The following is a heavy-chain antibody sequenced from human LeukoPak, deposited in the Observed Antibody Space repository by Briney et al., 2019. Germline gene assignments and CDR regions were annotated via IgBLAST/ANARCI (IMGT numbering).Heavy chain of an antibody. CDR3: ARDRCSSTNCRSRDY. J-gene: IGHJ4*02. D-gene: IGHD2-2*01. Sequence: PSETLSLTCTVSGGSISSYYWSWIRQPAGKGLEWIGRIYTSGSTNYNPSLKSRVTMSVDTSKNQFSLKLSSVTAADTAVYYCARDRCSSTNCRSRDYWGQGTLVTVSS. V-gene: IGHV4-4*07. CDR1: GGSISSYY. CDR2: IYTSGST.